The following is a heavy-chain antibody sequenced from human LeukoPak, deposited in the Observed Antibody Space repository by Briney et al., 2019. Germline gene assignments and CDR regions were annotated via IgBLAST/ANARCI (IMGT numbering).Heavy chain of an antibody. D-gene: IGHD1-1*01. J-gene: IGHJ4*02. CDR3: AKDLEAWRPVRYYFDY. Sequence: GGSLRLSCAASGFTFSSYAMSWARQAPGKGLEWVSAISGSGGSTYYADSVKGRFTISRDNSKNTLYLQMNSLRAEDTAVYYCAKDLEAWRPVRYYFDYWGQGTLVTVSS. V-gene: IGHV3-23*01. CDR2: ISGSGGST. CDR1: GFTFSSYA.